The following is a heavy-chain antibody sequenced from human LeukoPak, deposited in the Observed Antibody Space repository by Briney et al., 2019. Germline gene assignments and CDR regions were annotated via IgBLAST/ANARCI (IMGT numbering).Heavy chain of an antibody. CDR2: IKSKTDGGTT. CDR1: GFTFSNAW. Sequence: GGYLRLSCAASGFTFSNAWMSWVRQAPGKGLEWVGRIKSKTDGGTTDYAAPVKGRFTISRDDSKNTLYLQMNSLKTEDTAVYYCTTEWELLHSFDYWGQGTLVTVSS. V-gene: IGHV3-15*01. J-gene: IGHJ4*02. CDR3: TTEWELLHSFDY. D-gene: IGHD1-26*01.